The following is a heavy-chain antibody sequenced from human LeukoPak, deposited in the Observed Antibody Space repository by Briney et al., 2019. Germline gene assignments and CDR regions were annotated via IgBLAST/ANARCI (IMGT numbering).Heavy chain of an antibody. CDR3: ARDVDNDKETYGYDPYYYCMDV. Sequence: GGSLRLSCAASGFTFSSYSMNWVRQAPGKGLEWVSSISSSSSYIYYADSVKGRFTISRDNAKNSLYLQMNSLRAEDTAVYYCARDVDNDKETYGYDPYYYCMDVWGKGTTVTVSS. CDR1: GFTFSSYS. J-gene: IGHJ6*03. D-gene: IGHD5-18*01. CDR2: ISSSSSYI. V-gene: IGHV3-21*01.